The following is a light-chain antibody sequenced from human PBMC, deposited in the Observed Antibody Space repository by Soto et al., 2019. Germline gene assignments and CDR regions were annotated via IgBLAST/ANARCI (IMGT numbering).Light chain of an antibody. CDR1: GSDVGAYNL. Sequence: QSVLTQPASVSGSPGQSITISCAGTGSDVGAYNLVSWYQQHPSKAPKLINCEDKTRPSGISNSLSGSKSGDTASLTISGLQAEDEADYFCCSYAGTVAYVFGTGTKVTVL. J-gene: IGLJ1*01. CDR3: CSYAGTVAYV. CDR2: EDK. V-gene: IGLV2-23*01.